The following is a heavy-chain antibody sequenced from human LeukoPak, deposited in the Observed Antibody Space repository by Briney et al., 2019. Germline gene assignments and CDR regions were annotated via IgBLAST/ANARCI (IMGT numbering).Heavy chain of an antibody. J-gene: IGHJ4*02. CDR3: ARAPYYYDSSGYYYTGTTYYFDY. Sequence: PSETLSLTCTASGGSISSYYWSWIRQPPGKGLEWIGYIYYSGSTNYNPSLKSRVTISVDTSKNQFSLKLSSVTAADTAVYYCARAPYYYDSSGYYYTGTTYYFDYWGQGTLVTVSS. CDR1: GGSISSYY. CDR2: IYYSGST. D-gene: IGHD3-22*01. V-gene: IGHV4-59*01.